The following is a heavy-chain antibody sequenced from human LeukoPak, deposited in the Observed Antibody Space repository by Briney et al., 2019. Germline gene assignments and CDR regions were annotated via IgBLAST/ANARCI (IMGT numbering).Heavy chain of an antibody. Sequence: ASVKVPCKASGYTFTSYDINWVRQATGQGLEWTGWMNPNSGNTGYAQKFQGRVTMTRNTSISTAYMELSSLRSEDTAVYYCAREGGGDGNAVGGDYWGQGTLVTVSS. D-gene: IGHD2-21*02. V-gene: IGHV1-8*01. J-gene: IGHJ4*02. CDR1: GYTFTSYD. CDR3: AREGGGDGNAVGGDY. CDR2: MNPNSGNT.